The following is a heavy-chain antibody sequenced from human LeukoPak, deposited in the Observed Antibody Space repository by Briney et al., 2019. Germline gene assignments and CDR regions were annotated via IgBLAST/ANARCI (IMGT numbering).Heavy chain of an antibody. CDR1: GFTFSNYW. Sequence: GGSLRLSCEASGFTFSNYWMHWVRQTPGKGLVWVSRIKNDGTMTTYAGSVKGRFTISRDNAKNTLYLQMNSLRAEDTAVYYCAKSDWFDPWGQGTLVIVSS. CDR3: AKSDWFDP. CDR2: IKNDGTMT. J-gene: IGHJ5*02. V-gene: IGHV3-74*01.